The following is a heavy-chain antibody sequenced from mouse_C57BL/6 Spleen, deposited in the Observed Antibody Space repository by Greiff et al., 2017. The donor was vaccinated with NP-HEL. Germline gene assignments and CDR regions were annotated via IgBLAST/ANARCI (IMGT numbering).Heavy chain of an antibody. D-gene: IGHD1-1*01. CDR2: ISSGGSYT. CDR1: GFTFSSYG. V-gene: IGHV5-6*01. J-gene: IGHJ4*01. CDR3: ARQIARGGAMDY. Sequence: EVQVVESGGDLVKPGGSLKLSCAASGFTFSSYGMSWVRQTPDKRLEWVATISSGGSYTYYPDSVKGRFTISRDNAKNTLYLQMSSLKSEDTAMYYCARQIARGGAMDYWGQGTSVTVSS.